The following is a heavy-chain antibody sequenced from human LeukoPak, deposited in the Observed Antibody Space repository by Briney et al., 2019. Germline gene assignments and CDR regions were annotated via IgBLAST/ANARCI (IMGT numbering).Heavy chain of an antibody. CDR3: ARDMSSIAVAGIDPYNWFDP. CDR1: GFTFRSYG. V-gene: IGHV3-30*19. J-gene: IGHJ5*02. CDR2: ISYDGSNK. Sequence: GGSLRLSCEVSGFTFRSYGMHWVRQVPGKGLEWVAVISYDGSNKYYADSVKGRFTISRDNSKNTLYLQMNSLRAEDTAVYYCARDMSSIAVAGIDPYNWFDPWGQGTLVTVSS. D-gene: IGHD6-19*01.